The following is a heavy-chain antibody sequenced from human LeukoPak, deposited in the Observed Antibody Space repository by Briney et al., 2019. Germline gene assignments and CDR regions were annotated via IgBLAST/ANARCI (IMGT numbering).Heavy chain of an antibody. CDR3: ARGTPMAGLFPIDI. V-gene: IGHV1-3*01. D-gene: IGHD6-19*01. Sequence: ASVKVSCKASGYTFTSYAMHWVRQAPGQRLEWMGWINAGNGNTKYSQKFQGRVTITRDTSASTAYMALSSLRSEDTAVYYCARGTPMAGLFPIDIWGQGTMVTVSS. CDR1: GYTFTSYA. CDR2: INAGNGNT. J-gene: IGHJ3*02.